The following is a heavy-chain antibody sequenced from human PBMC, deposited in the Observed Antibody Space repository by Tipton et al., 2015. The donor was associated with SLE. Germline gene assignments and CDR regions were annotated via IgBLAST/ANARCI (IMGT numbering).Heavy chain of an antibody. CDR2: IYYGGST. V-gene: IGHV4-39*01. CDR3: ARQENAFDI. J-gene: IGHJ3*02. CDR1: GGSISSSTYF. D-gene: IGHD5-24*01. Sequence: LRLSCTVSGGSISSSTYFWVWIRQPPGKGLEWIGSIYYGGSTYYNPSLKSRITMSVYTSKSQFSLNLSSVTAADTAVYYCARQENAFDIWGQGTMVTVSS.